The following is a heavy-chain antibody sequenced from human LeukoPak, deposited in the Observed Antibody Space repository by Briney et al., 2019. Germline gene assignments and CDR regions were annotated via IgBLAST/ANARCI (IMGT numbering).Heavy chain of an antibody. CDR3: ASLSRSYYYYGMDV. CDR1: GGSIRGSSSY. J-gene: IGHJ6*02. CDR2: VYDSGST. Sequence: SETLSLNCTVSGGSIRGSSSYWGWIRQPPGEGLQWIGSVYDSGSTYYNPSLKSRLTISVDTSKNQFSLKLSSVTAADTAVYHCASLSRSYYYYGMDVWGQGTTVTVSS. V-gene: IGHV4-39*01.